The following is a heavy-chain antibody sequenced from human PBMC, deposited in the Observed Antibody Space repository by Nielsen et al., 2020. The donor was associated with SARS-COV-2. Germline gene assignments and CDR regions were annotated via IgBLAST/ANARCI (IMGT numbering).Heavy chain of an antibody. V-gene: IGHV4-39*01. CDR1: GGSINSGNYY. Sequence: SETLSLTCTVSGGSINSGNYYWGWIRQPPGKGLEWIGSIYYSGSTYYNPSLKSRVTISVDTSKNQFSLKLSSVTAADTAVYYCARGGRSFWFDPWGQGTLVTVSS. D-gene: IGHD3-16*01. CDR3: ARGGRSFWFDP. CDR2: IYYSGST. J-gene: IGHJ5*02.